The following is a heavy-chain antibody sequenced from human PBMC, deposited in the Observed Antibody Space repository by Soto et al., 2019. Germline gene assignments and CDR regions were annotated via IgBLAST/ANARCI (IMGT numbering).Heavy chain of an antibody. Sequence: ETLSLTCADYGGSIKSSNWWSWVRQPPGKGLEWIGEIYHSGSTNYNPSLKSRVTISVDKSKNQFSLKTEDTAVYYCTTAGLQLWLDIDYWGQGTLVTVSS. D-gene: IGHD5-18*01. V-gene: IGHV4-4*02. J-gene: IGHJ4*02. CDR3: QLWLDIDY. CDR1: GGSIKSSNW. CDR2: IYHSGST.